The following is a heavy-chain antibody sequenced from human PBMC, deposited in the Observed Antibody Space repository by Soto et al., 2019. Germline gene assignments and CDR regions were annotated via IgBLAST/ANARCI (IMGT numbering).Heavy chain of an antibody. J-gene: IGHJ4*02. D-gene: IGHD2-15*01. CDR2: IYYSGST. CDR1: GGSISSSSYY. Sequence: QLQLQESGPGLVKPSETLSLTCTVSGGSISSSSYYWGWIRQPPGKGLEWIGSIYYSGSTYYNPSTKSRVTLSVDTSKNQFSLKLSSVTAADTAVYYCARHTPAISISDHWGQGTLVTVSS. CDR3: ARHTPAISISDH. V-gene: IGHV4-39*01.